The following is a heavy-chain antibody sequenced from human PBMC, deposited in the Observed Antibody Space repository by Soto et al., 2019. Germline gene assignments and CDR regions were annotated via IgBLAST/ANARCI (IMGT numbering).Heavy chain of an antibody. CDR2: INAGNGNT. J-gene: IGHJ4*02. Sequence: GASVKVSCKASGYTFTSYAMHWVRQAPGQRLEWMGWINAGNGNTKYSQKFQGRVTITRDTSASTAYMELSSLRSEDTAVYYCARDDLRFAVAGQNFDYWGQGTLVTVSS. V-gene: IGHV1-3*01. D-gene: IGHD6-19*01. CDR1: GYTFTSYA. CDR3: ARDDLRFAVAGQNFDY.